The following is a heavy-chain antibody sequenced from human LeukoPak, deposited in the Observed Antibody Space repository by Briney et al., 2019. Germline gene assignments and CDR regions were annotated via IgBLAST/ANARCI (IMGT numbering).Heavy chain of an antibody. Sequence: GGSLRLSCAASGLTFSDLWMHWVRQPPGKGLVWVALVKGDGRTTIYADSVKGRFTISRDNAKNTLYLQMNSLRADDSSVYYCATGHSYGYDYWGQGVLVTVSS. V-gene: IGHV3-74*01. CDR2: VKGDGRTT. D-gene: IGHD5-18*01. CDR1: GLTFSDLW. J-gene: IGHJ4*02. CDR3: ATGHSYGYDY.